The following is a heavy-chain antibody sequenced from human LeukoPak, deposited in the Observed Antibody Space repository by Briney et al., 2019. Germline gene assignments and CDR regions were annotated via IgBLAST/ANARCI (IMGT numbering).Heavy chain of an antibody. Sequence: GGSLRLSCAASGFTFSSFAMSWVRQAPGRGLEWVSSISGSGASTYYADPVKGRFTISRDNSRNTLYLQMSSLRAGDTAVYYCAKSHSVAVAGTYSTYYFDSWGQGTLVTVSS. CDR3: AKSHSVAVAGTYSTYYFDS. D-gene: IGHD6-19*01. CDR1: GFTFSSFA. V-gene: IGHV3-23*01. CDR2: ISGSGAST. J-gene: IGHJ4*02.